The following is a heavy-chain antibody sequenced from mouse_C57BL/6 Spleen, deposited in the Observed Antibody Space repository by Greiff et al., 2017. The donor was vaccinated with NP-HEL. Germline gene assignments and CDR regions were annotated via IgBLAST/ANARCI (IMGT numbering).Heavy chain of an antibody. CDR2: INPYNGGT. CDR3: AREGSYGFDY. J-gene: IGHJ2*01. V-gene: IGHV1-19*01. D-gene: IGHD1-1*02. Sequence: VQLKQSGPVLVKPGASVKMSCKASGYTFTDYYMNWVKQSHGKSLEWIGVINPYNGGTSYNQKFKGKATLTVDKSSSTAYMELNSLTSEDSAVYYCAREGSYGFDYWGQGTTLTVSS. CDR1: GYTFTDYY.